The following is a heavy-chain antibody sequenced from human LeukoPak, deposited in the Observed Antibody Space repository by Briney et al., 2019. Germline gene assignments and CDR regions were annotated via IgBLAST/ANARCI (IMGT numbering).Heavy chain of an antibody. Sequence: SETLSLTCTVSGGSVSSGSYYWSWIRQPPGKGLEWIAYIDYRGSTTYNPSLRSRVTISVDTSRNQFSLKLYSVTAADTAVYYCARSRSGYSYDHAAFEIWGQGTMVTVSS. CDR1: GGSVSSGSYY. J-gene: IGHJ3*02. D-gene: IGHD5-18*01. V-gene: IGHV4-61*01. CDR3: ARSRSGYSYDHAAFEI. CDR2: IDYRGST.